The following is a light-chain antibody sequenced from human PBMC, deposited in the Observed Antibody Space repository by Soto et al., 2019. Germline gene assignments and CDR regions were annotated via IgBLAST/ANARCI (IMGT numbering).Light chain of an antibody. CDR2: EVS. CDR1: SSDVGGYNY. Sequence: QSALTQPPSASGSPGQSVTISCTGTSSDVGGYNYVSWYQQHPGKAPKLMIYEVSKRPSGVPDRFSGSKSGNTASLTVSGLQAEDDADYYCSSYAGRNNSVVFGGGTKLTVL. CDR3: SSYAGRNNSVV. J-gene: IGLJ2*01. V-gene: IGLV2-8*01.